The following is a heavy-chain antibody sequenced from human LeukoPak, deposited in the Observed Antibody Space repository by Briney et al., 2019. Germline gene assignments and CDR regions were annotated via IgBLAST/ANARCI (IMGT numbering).Heavy chain of an antibody. CDR2: IYSGGST. Sequence: GGSLRLSCAASGFTVSSNYMSWVRQAPGKGLEWVSVIYSGGSTYYADSVKGRFTISRDNSKNTLYLQMNSLRAEDTAVYYCARWNYNDSSGQEVYYFDYWGQGTLVTVSS. CDR3: ARWNYNDSSGQEVYYFDY. V-gene: IGHV3-53*05. D-gene: IGHD3-22*01. CDR1: GFTVSSNY. J-gene: IGHJ4*02.